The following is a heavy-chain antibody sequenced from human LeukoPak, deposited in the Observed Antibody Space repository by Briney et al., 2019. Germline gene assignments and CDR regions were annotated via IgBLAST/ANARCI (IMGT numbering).Heavy chain of an antibody. CDR2: IVVGSGNA. V-gene: IGHV1-58*02. CDR1: GFTFISSA. Sequence: GASVKVSCKASGFTFISSAMQWVRQARGQRPEWIGWIVVGSGNANYAQKFQERVTITRDMSTSTAYMELSSLRSEDTAVYYCARVEPRLVTYGMDVWGQGTTVTVSS. J-gene: IGHJ6*02. CDR3: ARVEPRLVTYGMDV. D-gene: IGHD6-19*01.